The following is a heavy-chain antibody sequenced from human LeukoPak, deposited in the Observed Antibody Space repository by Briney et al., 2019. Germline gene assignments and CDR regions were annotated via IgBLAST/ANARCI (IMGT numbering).Heavy chain of an antibody. Sequence: ASVKVSCKASGYTFTSYDINWVRQATGQGLEWMGWMNPNSGNTGYAQKFQGRVTMTRNTSISTAYMELSSLRSEDTAVYYCARGVHSSGWYTYYYYGMDVWGQGTTVTVSS. V-gene: IGHV1-8*01. D-gene: IGHD6-19*01. CDR3: ARGVHSSGWYTYYYYGMDV. CDR1: GYTFTSYD. CDR2: MNPNSGNT. J-gene: IGHJ6*02.